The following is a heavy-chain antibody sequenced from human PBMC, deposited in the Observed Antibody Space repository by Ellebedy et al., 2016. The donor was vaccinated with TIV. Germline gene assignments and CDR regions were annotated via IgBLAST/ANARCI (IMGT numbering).Heavy chain of an antibody. J-gene: IGHJ4*02. CDR1: GFTFSSYA. D-gene: IGHD3-16*01. CDR2: ISYDGSNK. CDR3: ARDRWYCDYVWGRTFDY. V-gene: IGHV3-30-3*01. Sequence: GESLKISXAASGFTFSSYAMHWVRQAPGKGLEWVAVISYDGSNKNYADSVKGRFTISRDNSKNTLYLQMNSLRAEDTAVYYCARDRWYCDYVWGRTFDYWGQGTLVTVSS.